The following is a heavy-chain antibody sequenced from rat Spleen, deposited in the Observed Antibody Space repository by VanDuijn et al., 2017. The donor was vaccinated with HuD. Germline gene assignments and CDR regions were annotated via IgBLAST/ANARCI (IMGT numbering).Heavy chain of an antibody. CDR3: ARETGYNSYFDY. CDR1: GFTFSDYT. V-gene: IGHV5S23*01. CDR2: IGTGGGNT. J-gene: IGHJ2*01. D-gene: IGHD4-1*01. Sequence: EVQLVESGGGLVQPGRSLKLSCAVSGFTFSDYTMAWVRQAPKKGLEWVASIGTGGGNTYYRDSVKGRFTISRDNAKNTLYLQMDSLTSEDTATYYCARETGYNSYFDYWGQGVMVTVSS.